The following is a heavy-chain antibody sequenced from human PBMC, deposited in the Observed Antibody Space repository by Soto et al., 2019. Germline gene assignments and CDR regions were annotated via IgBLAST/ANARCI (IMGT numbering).Heavy chain of an antibody. D-gene: IGHD3-16*01. CDR2: ISPYSGNT. J-gene: IGHJ6*02. V-gene: IGHV1-18*01. CDR1: GYIFVNYG. CDR3: AMVDNYVTTTPQDV. Sequence: QVQLVQSGDEVRKPGSSVKVSCKASGYIFVNYGIAWVRQAPGQGLEWMGWISPYSGNTHYASKVQGRLTMTTDTPRSTADMVLGSLASDDTAVYDGAMVDNYVTTTPQDVWAHGTTVTVSS.